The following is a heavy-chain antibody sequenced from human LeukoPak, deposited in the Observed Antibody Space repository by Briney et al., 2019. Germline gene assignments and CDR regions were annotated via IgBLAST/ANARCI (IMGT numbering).Heavy chain of an antibody. CDR2: IYPGDSDT. CDR1: GYSFTSYW. CDR3: PKLAPNYGGNPGNYFDY. D-gene: IGHD4-23*01. J-gene: IGHJ4*02. Sequence: GESLKISCKGSGYSFTSYWIGWVRQMPGKGLEWMGIIYPGDSDTRYSPSFQGQVTISADKSLSTAYLQWSSLKASDTPMYYCPKLAPNYGGNPGNYFDYWGQGTLVTVSS. V-gene: IGHV5-51*01.